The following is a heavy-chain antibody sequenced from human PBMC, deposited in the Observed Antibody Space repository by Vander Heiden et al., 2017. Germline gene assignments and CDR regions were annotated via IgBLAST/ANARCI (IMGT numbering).Heavy chain of an antibody. Sequence: QVQLQESCPGLVKRSQTLSLTCTVSGGSISSGGYYWSWIRQHPGKGLEWIGYIYYSGSTYYNPSLKSRVTISVDTSKNQFSLKLSSVTAADTAVYYCAREYIVVVPAAQNWFDPWGQGTLVTVSS. CDR3: AREYIVVVPAAQNWFDP. J-gene: IGHJ5*02. V-gene: IGHV4-31*03. CDR1: GGSISSGGYY. D-gene: IGHD2-2*01. CDR2: IYYSGST.